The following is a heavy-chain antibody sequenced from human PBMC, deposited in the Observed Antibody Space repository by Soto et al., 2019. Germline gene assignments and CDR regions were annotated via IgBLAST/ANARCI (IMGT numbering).Heavy chain of an antibody. J-gene: IGHJ6*03. Sequence: ASVKVSCKASGYTFTGYYMHWVRQAPGQGLEWMGWINPNSGGTNYAQKFQGWVTMTRDTSISTAYMELSRLRSEDTAVYYCARGFLVRGYYYMDVWGKGTTVTVSS. CDR3: ARGFLVRGYYYMDV. V-gene: IGHV1-2*04. D-gene: IGHD3-10*01. CDR1: GYTFTGYY. CDR2: INPNSGGT.